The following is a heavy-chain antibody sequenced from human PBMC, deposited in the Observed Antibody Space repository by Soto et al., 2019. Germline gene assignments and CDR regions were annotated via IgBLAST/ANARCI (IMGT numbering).Heavy chain of an antibody. J-gene: IGHJ4*02. V-gene: IGHV3-11*01. D-gene: IGHD3-22*01. CDR2: ISSSDSII. Sequence: GGSLRLSCAASGFTFSDYYMSWIRRAPGKGLEWVSYISSSDSIIYYSDSVKGRFIISRDNAKNSLYLQMNSLRAEDTAVYYCARDLGYYDSSGYFDYWGQGTLVTVSS. CDR1: GFTFSDYY. CDR3: ARDLGYYDSSGYFDY.